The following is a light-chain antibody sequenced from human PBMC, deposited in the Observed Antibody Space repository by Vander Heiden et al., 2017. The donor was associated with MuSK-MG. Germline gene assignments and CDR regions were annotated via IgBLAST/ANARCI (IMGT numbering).Light chain of an antibody. CDR1: QSLLYSDGKTY. V-gene: IGKV2D-29*01. Sequence: EIVMTQTPLSLSVTPGQPASISCMSSQSLLYSDGKTYLYWYLQKPGQPPQLLINEVSKRCSGAPDRFSGSGSGTDFTLKISRVEAEDVGVYYCRQGTQSPFTFGPGTKVDIK. J-gene: IGKJ3*01. CDR2: EVS. CDR3: RQGTQSPFT.